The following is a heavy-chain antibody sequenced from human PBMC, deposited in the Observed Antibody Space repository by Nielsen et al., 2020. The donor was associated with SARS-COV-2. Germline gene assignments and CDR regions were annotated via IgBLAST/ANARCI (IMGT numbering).Heavy chain of an antibody. V-gene: IGHV3-74*01. CDR2: ISSVGSST. J-gene: IGHJ6*03. D-gene: IGHD4-11*01. CDR1: GFTLGRYS. Sequence: GGSLRPSCAAPGFTLGRYSMHWVRQPPGKGREWVQRISSVGSSTFYANSAKGGFIIPRDNAGNTLFLQMHSLRIEDTVVYYCASVYASLQGAPPAVHYRDYYYMDVWGKGTTVTVSS. CDR3: ASVYASLQGAPPAVHYRDYYYMDV.